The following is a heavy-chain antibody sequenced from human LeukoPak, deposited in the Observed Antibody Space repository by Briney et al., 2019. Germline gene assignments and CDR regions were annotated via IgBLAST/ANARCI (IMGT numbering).Heavy chain of an antibody. Sequence: SETLSLTCTVSGGSISSYYWSWMRQPPGKGLEWIGYIYYSGSTNYNPSLKSRVTISVDTSKNQFSLKLSSVTAADTAVYYCARGQQKLLPFDYCGQGTLVTVSS. D-gene: IGHD6-13*01. J-gene: IGHJ4*02. CDR1: GGSISSYY. V-gene: IGHV4-59*01. CDR2: IYYSGST. CDR3: ARGQQKLLPFDY.